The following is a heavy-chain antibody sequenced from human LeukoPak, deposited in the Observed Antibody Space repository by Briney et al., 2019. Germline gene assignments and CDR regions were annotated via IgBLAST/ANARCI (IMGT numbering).Heavy chain of an antibody. CDR1: GYSFTGDY. D-gene: IGHD3-16*01. CDR2: INPNSGGT. CDR3: ARDSVMLEPPPYYYGMDV. V-gene: IGHV1-2*02. Sequence: ASVKVSCKASGYSFTGDYMHWVRQAPGQGLEWMGWINPNSGGTNYAQKFQGRVTITRDTSISTAYMELSRLRSDDTAVYYCARDSVMLEPPPYYYGMDVWGQGTTVTVSS. J-gene: IGHJ6*02.